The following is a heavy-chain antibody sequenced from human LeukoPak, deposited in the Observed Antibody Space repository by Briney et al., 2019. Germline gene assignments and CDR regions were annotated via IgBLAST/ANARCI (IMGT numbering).Heavy chain of an antibody. CDR2: IKTKTEGGTT. CDR3: TTVTYYFGSGIDY. V-gene: IGHV3-15*01. CDR1: GFTFSNTW. D-gene: IGHD3-10*01. Sequence: GESLRLSCAASGFTFSNTWMSWVRQAPGKGLEWVGRIKTKTEGGTTDYAAPVKGRFTLSRDDSKNTLYLQMNSLKTEDTAVYYCTTVTYYFGSGIDYWGQGTLVTVSS. J-gene: IGHJ4*02.